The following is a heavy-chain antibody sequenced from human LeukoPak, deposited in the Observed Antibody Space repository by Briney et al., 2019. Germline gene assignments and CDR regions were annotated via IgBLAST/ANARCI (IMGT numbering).Heavy chain of an antibody. J-gene: IGHJ4*02. CDR3: ARGSYTSTWF. CDR1: GDSVSSNSAA. D-gene: IGHD6-13*01. Sequence: SQTLSLTCAISGDSVSSNSAAGSWIRQSPSRGLEWLGRTYYRSKWYTEYAVSVKSRITNNPDTSKNQFSLQLNSVTPEDTAVYYCARGSYTSTWFWGQGTLVTVSS. V-gene: IGHV6-1*01. CDR2: TYYRSKWYT.